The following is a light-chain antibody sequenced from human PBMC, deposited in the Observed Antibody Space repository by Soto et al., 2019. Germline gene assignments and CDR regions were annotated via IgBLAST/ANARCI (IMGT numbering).Light chain of an antibody. CDR1: QSVSSY. CDR2: GAS. V-gene: IGKV3-20*01. J-gene: IGKJ1*01. Sequence: EIVLTQSPGSLSLSPGERATLSCRASQSVSSYLAWYQQKPGQAPRLLIYGASSRATGFPDRFSGSGSGTDFSLTISRLEPEDSAVYYCQQDSSPPRTFGQGTKVEIK. CDR3: QQDSSPPRT.